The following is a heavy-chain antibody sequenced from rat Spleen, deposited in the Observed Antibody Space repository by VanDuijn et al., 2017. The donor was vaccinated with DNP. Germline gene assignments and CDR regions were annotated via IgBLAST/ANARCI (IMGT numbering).Heavy chain of an antibody. CDR3: TRWSY. Sequence: EVQLVESGGGLVQPGRSLKLSCAASGFTFSNYGMAWVRQAPKKGLEWVATIFYDDTRTYYRDSVKGRFTISRDNAASTLYLQMNSLRSEDTATYYCTRWSYWGQGVMVTVSS. J-gene: IGHJ2*01. CDR1: GFTFSNYG. V-gene: IGHV5-29*01. CDR2: IFYDDTRT.